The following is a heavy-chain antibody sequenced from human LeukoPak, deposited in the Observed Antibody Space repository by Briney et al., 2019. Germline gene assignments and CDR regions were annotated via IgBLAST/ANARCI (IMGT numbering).Heavy chain of an antibody. D-gene: IGHD6-6*01. Sequence: LSLTCTVSGGSISSSSYYWGWIRQPPGKGLEWISYISGSSTTINYADSVKGRFTISRDNAKKSLYLQMNSLRAEDTAVYYCAKDITGYSSSSVDYWGQGTLVTVSS. CDR3: AKDITGYSSSSVDY. V-gene: IGHV3-11*01. J-gene: IGHJ4*02. CDR1: GGSISSSSYY. CDR2: ISGSSTTI.